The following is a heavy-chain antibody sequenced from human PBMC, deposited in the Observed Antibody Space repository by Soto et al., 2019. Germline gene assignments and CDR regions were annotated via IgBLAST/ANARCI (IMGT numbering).Heavy chain of an antibody. CDR2: LSDSGISSVGGAT. Sequence: GGSLSLSCTASGFTFSSHSMTWVRQAPGKGLEWVSGLSDSGISSVGGATNYADSVKGRFTISRDNSKNTVYLQMNSLRGEDTAVYYCAKDRMPVSGTLFDFWGQGILVTVSS. D-gene: IGHD6-19*01. V-gene: IGHV3-23*01. CDR3: AKDRMPVSGTLFDF. CDR1: GFTFSSHS. J-gene: IGHJ4*02.